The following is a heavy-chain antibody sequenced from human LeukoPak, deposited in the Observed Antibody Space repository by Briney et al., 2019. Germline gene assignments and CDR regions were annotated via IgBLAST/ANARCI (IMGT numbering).Heavy chain of an antibody. CDR1: GFTFSNYA. Sequence: PGGSLRLSREASGFTFSNYAIHWVRQAPGKGLEWVAVIWHDGGEKHYEDSVKGRFIISRDNSRNTMYLQMYSLRAEDTAVYYCARGWAAAGNPNWLDPWGQGTLVTVSS. CDR3: ARGWAAAGNPNWLDP. V-gene: IGHV3-33*01. D-gene: IGHD6-13*01. CDR2: IWHDGGEK. J-gene: IGHJ5*02.